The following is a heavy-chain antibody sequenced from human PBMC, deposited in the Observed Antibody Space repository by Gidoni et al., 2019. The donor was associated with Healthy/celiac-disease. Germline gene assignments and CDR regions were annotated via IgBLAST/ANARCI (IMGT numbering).Heavy chain of an antibody. D-gene: IGHD3-3*01. J-gene: IGHJ4*02. CDR3: ARGSFRGWSGYYTGDDY. Sequence: QVQLVQSGAEVKTPGSSVKVSCKASGGTFSSYAISWVRQAPGQGLEWMGRIIPILGIANYAQKFQGRVTITADKSTSTAYMELSSLRSEDTAVYYCARGSFRGWSGYYTGDDYWGQGTLVTVSS. CDR1: GGTFSSYA. CDR2: IIPILGIA. V-gene: IGHV1-69*09.